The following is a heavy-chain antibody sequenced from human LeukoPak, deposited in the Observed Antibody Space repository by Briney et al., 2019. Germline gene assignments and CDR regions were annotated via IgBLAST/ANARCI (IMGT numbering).Heavy chain of an antibody. J-gene: IGHJ5*02. CDR2: IYYSGST. Sequence: SETLSLTCTVSGGSVSSGSYYWSWIRQPPGKGLEWIGYIYYSGSTNYNPSLKSRVTISVDTSKNQFSLKLSSVTAADTAVYYCAREVFCSSTSCPNWFDPWGQGTLVTVSS. CDR1: GGSVSSGSYY. CDR3: AREVFCSSTSCPNWFDP. V-gene: IGHV4-61*01. D-gene: IGHD2-2*01.